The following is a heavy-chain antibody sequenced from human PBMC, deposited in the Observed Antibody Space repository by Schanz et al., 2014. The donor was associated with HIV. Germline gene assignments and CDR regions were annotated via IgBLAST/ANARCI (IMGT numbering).Heavy chain of an antibody. CDR3: VRAASFHFDKEGYYRNWYFDF. V-gene: IGHV1-46*01. J-gene: IGHJ2*01. D-gene: IGHD1-26*01. Sequence: QVQLVQSGAEVKKPGSSVKVSCKASGYTFTSYYMHWVRQAPGQGLEWMGIINPSGGSTTYAQKFQGRVTMTRDTSTRTVHMELSSLRSEDTAIYYCVRAASFHFDKEGYYRNWYFDFWGRGTLVAVSS. CDR2: INPSGGST. CDR1: GYTFTSYY.